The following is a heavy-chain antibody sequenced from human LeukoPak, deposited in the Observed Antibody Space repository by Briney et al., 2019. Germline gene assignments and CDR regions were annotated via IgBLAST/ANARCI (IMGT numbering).Heavy chain of an antibody. CDR1: WVSIRIYY. J-gene: IGHJ4*02. V-gene: IGHV4-59*01. CDR3: ARGHRGGYHYQAYFDY. CDR2: IYYSVNI. Sequence: KFSETLSLIRTVSWVSIRIYYGSGIPQSPEKGVEWSVNIYYSVNINYNPSLKRRVTISVDTSKTQSALHLSSVTAADTAVYFCARGHRGGYHYQAYFDYWGQGTLVTVSS. D-gene: IGHD5-24*01.